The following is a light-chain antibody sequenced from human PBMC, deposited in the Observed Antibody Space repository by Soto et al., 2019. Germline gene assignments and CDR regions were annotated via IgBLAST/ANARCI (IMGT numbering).Light chain of an antibody. CDR3: AAWVGSLKGHV. Sequence: QSVLTQPPSASGTPGQRVTISCSGSSSNIGSNSVNWYQQLPGTAPKLLISNNNQRPSGVPDRFSGSKSGTSGSLAISGLQSEDEADYFCAAWVGSLKGHVFGTGTKLTVL. V-gene: IGLV1-44*01. J-gene: IGLJ1*01. CDR2: NNN. CDR1: SSNIGSNS.